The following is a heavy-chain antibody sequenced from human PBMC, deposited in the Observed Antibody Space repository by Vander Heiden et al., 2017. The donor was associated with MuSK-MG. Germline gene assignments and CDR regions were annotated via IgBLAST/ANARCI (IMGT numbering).Heavy chain of an antibody. D-gene: IGHD5-18*01. V-gene: IGHV3-21*01. J-gene: IGHJ3*02. Sequence: EVQLVESGGGLVKPGGSLRLSCAASGFTFSSYSMNWVRQAPGKGLEWVSSISSSSSYIYYEDSGKGRVTISRDNAKNSLYLQMNSLRAEDTAVYYCASFKSDDSDGPEDAFDIWGQGTMVTVYS. CDR3: ASFKSDDSDGPEDAFDI. CDR2: ISSSSSYI. CDR1: GFTFSSYS.